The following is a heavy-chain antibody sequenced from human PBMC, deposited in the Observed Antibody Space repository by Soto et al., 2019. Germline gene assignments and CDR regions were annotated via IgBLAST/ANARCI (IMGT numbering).Heavy chain of an antibody. Sequence: ASVKVSCKASGYTFFTYDISWVRQAPGQGLEWMGWISTYSGDTKYAQKFQGRVTMTTDTSTTTAYLELRSLRSDDTAVYYCARHHGPTTSEDWFDPWGQGTLVTVSS. CDR1: GYTFFTYD. V-gene: IGHV1-18*01. CDR2: ISTYSGDT. J-gene: IGHJ5*02. D-gene: IGHD5-12*01. CDR3: ARHHGPTTSEDWFDP.